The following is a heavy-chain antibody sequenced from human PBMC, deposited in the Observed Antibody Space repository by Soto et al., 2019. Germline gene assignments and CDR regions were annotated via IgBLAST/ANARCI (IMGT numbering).Heavy chain of an antibody. J-gene: IGHJ2*01. CDR2: IIPIFGTA. D-gene: IGHD4-17*01. V-gene: IGHV1-69*01. CDR3: ARYGIYGDYWSPGGAWYFDL. CDR1: GGTFSSYA. Sequence: QVQLVQSGAEVKKPGSSVKVSCKASGGTFSSYAISWVRQAPGQGLEWMGGIIPIFGTANYAQKFQGRVTITADESTSTAYMGLSSLRSEDTAVYYCARYGIYGDYWSPGGAWYFDLWGRGTLVTVSS.